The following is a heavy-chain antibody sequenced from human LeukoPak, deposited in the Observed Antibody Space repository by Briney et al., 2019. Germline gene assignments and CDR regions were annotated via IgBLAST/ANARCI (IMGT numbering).Heavy chain of an antibody. Sequence: SETLSLTCTVSGGSINNYYWSWIRQPAGKGLEWIGRIYTRGSTNYNPSLKSRVTMSVDTSKNQFSLKLSSVTAADTAVYYYARGRYCSADNCSGGDAFDIWGQGTMVSVSS. D-gene: IGHD2-15*01. CDR3: ARGRYCSADNCSGGDAFDI. J-gene: IGHJ3*02. CDR1: GGSINNYY. V-gene: IGHV4-4*07. CDR2: IYTRGST.